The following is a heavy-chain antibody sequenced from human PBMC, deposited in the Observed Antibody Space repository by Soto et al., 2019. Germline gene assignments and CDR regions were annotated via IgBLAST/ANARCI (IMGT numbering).Heavy chain of an antibody. CDR3: AAELPFYYYYGMDV. CDR1: GFTVSSNY. D-gene: IGHD1-7*01. V-gene: IGHV3-53*01. Sequence: PGGSLRLSCAASGFTVSSNYMSWVRQAPGKGLEWVSVIYSGGSTYYADSVKGRFTISRDNSKNTLYLQMNSLRAEDTAVYYCAAELPFYYYYGMDVWGQGTTVTVSS. CDR2: IYSGGST. J-gene: IGHJ6*02.